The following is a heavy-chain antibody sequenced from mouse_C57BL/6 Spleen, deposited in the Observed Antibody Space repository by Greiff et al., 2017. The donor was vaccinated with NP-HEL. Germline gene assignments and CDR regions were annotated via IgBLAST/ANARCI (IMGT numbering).Heavy chain of an antibody. CDR3: ARFYYGSRRGLDY. Sequence: VQLQQPGAELVRPGSSVKLSCKASGYTFTSYWMHWVKQRPIQGLEWIGNIDPSDSETHYNQKFKDKATLTVDKSSSTAYMQLSSLTSEDSAVYYCARFYYGSRRGLDYWGQGTTLTVSS. V-gene: IGHV1-52*01. CDR2: IDPSDSET. CDR1: GYTFTSYW. J-gene: IGHJ2*01. D-gene: IGHD1-1*01.